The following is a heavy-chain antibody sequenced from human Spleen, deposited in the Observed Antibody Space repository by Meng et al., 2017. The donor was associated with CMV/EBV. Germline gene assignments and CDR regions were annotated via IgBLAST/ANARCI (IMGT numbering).Heavy chain of an antibody. CDR3: VREGSGYKYFDY. V-gene: IGHV1-46*02. CDR2: INPFDSST. J-gene: IGHJ4*02. CDR1: GYKFDIYG. Sequence: QIQLVQSGPELMRPGASVKVSCKASGYKFDIYGITWVRQAPGQGLEWMGLINPFDSSTDYGRRFRGRVTVTRDTSTSTVYMELSSLRSEDTAIFYCVREGSGYKYFDYWGQGTLVTVSS. D-gene: IGHD5-12*01.